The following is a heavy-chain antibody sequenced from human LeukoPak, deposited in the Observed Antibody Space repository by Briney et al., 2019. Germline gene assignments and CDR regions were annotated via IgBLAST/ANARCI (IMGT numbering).Heavy chain of an antibody. V-gene: IGHV1-46*01. Sequence: ASVKVSCKVSGYTLTELSMHWVRQAPGQGLEWMGIINPSGGSTSYAQKFQGRVTMTRDTSTSTVYMELSSLRSEDTAVYYCARDVDYDSPLGYWGQGTLVTVSS. CDR2: INPSGGST. CDR3: ARDVDYDSPLGY. J-gene: IGHJ4*02. CDR1: GYTLTELS. D-gene: IGHD3-22*01.